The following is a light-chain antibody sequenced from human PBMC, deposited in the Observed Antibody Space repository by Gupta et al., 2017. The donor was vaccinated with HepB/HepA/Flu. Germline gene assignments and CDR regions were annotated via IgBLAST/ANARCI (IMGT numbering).Light chain of an antibody. Sequence: DIVMTQSPLSLPVTPGEPASISCRSSQILLHSNGYNYLDWYLQKPGQSPQLLIYLVSNRASGVPDRFSGSGSGTDFILKISRVEAEDVGVYYCMQALQTPRTFGQGTKVEIK. CDR3: MQALQTPRT. CDR2: LVS. CDR1: QILLHSNGYNY. V-gene: IGKV2-28*01. J-gene: IGKJ1*01.